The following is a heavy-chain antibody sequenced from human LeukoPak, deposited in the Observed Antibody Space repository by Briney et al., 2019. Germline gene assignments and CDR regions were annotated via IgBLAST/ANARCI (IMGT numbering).Heavy chain of an antibody. Sequence: VASVKVSCKASGYTFNTYGISWARQAPGQGLEWMGWINAYNGDTNHAQKFQGRVTMTTDTSTTTAYMELGSLRSDDTAVYYCARDGSGHWFDPWGQGTLVTVSS. CDR2: INAYNGDT. D-gene: IGHD6-25*01. J-gene: IGHJ5*02. V-gene: IGHV1-18*04. CDR1: GYTFNTYG. CDR3: ARDGSGHWFDP.